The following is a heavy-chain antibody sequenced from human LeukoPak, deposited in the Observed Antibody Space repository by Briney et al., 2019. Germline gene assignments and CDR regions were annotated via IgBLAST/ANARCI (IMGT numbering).Heavy chain of an antibody. CDR2: ISSSGATI. V-gene: IGHV3-48*03. J-gene: IGHJ4*02. CDR3: ARHLSYGSGSYYNFGY. CDR1: GFTFSSYE. D-gene: IGHD3-10*01. Sequence: GGSLRLSCAASGFTFSSYEMNWVRQAPGKGLEWVSYISSSGATIYYADSVKGRFTISRDNAKDSLYLQMNSLRAEDTAVYYCARHLSYGSGSYYNFGYWGQGTLVTVSS.